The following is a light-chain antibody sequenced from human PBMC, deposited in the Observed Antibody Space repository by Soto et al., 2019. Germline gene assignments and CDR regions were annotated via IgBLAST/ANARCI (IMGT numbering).Light chain of an antibody. CDR1: QSVTSN. J-gene: IGKJ4*01. CDR2: GAS. Sequence: EIVMTQSPATLSVSPGERVTLSCRASQSVTSNLAWYQQKPGQAPRLLIYGASTRATGIPDRFSGSGSGTEFTLTISSLQSEDFAVYYCQQRSDWPLTFGGGTKVEIK. V-gene: IGKV3-15*01. CDR3: QQRSDWPLT.